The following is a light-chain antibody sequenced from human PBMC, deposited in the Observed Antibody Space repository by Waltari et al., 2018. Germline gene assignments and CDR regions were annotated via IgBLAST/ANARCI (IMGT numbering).Light chain of an antibody. J-gene: IGKJ4*01. V-gene: IGKV1-5*03. CDR3: QHYASALT. CDR1: QSISSW. Sequence: DIQMTQSPSTLSASVGDRVTITCRASQSISSWLAWYQKKPGRAPKLLFYEASTLDSRVPSRFSGSGSGTEFTLTISSLQPDDFATYYCQHYASALTFGGGTKVEVK. CDR2: EAS.